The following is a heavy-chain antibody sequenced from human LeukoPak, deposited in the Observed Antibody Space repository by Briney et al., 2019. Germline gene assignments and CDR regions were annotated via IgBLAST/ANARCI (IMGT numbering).Heavy chain of an antibody. CDR2: FDPEDGET. D-gene: IGHD3-16*01. Sequence: ASVKVSCKVSGYTLTELSMHWVRQAPGKGLEWMGGFDPEDGETICAQMCQGSLNMTEDTSTDTAYMELSSLRSWDTAVYYCATDRLGFAFDIWGQGTMVTVSS. CDR3: ATDRLGFAFDI. V-gene: IGHV1-24*01. CDR1: GYTLTELS. J-gene: IGHJ3*02.